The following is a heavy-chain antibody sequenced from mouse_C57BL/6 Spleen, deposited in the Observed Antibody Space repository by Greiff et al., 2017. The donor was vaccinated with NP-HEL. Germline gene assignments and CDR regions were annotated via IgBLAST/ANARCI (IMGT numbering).Heavy chain of an antibody. Sequence: EVQLQQSGPVLVKPGASVKMSCKASGYTFTDYYMNWVKQSHGKSLEWIGVINPYNGGTSYNQKFKGKATLTVDKSSSTAYMELNSRTSEDSAVYYCAREWTGTRYLDVWGTGTTVTVSS. V-gene: IGHV1-19*01. CDR3: AREWTGTRYLDV. CDR2: INPYNGGT. D-gene: IGHD4-1*01. J-gene: IGHJ1*03. CDR1: GYTFTDYY.